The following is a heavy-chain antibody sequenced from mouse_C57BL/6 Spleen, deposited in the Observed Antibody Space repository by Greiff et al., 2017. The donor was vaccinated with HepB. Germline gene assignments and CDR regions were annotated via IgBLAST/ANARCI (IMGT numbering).Heavy chain of an antibody. Sequence: EVQLQQSGPELVKPGASVKMSCKASGYTFTDYNMHWVKQSHGKSLEWIGYINPNNGGTSYNQKFKGKATLTVNKSSSTAYMELRSLTSEDSAVYYCDRGSYYDYDGFAYWGQGTLVTVSA. V-gene: IGHV1-22*01. CDR1: GYTFTDYN. J-gene: IGHJ3*01. D-gene: IGHD2-4*01. CDR2: INPNNGGT. CDR3: DRGSYYDYDGFAY.